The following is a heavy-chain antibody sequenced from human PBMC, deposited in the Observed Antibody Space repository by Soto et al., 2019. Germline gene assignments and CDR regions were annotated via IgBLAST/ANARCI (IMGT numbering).Heavy chain of an antibody. CDR1: GGTISGYY. D-gene: IGHD3-3*01. J-gene: IGHJ5*02. Sequence: SETLSLTCSVSGGTISGYYWTWIRQTAGKGLEWPGRSYSSGKTKYNPSLQSRVTMSLDTSNNQFSLRLTSVTAAAPAVYYCARSQRFSYWFYPWGQGTLVTVSS. CDR3: ARSQRFSYWFYP. V-gene: IGHV4-4*07. CDR2: SYSSGKT.